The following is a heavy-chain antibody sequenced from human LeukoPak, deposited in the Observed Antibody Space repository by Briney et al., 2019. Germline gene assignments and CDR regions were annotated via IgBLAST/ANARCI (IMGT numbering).Heavy chain of an antibody. D-gene: IGHD2-21*02. Sequence: GGSLRLSCAASGFTFRSYGMSWVRQAPGKGLQWVSTMSATGSDIHHADSVKGRFTIPRDNSKNTLYLQMNSLRAEDTAVYYCAKDLVTWASGNWYFDLWGRGTLVTVSS. J-gene: IGHJ2*01. V-gene: IGHV3-23*01. CDR1: GFTFRSYG. CDR3: AKDLVTWASGNWYFDL. CDR2: MSATGSDI.